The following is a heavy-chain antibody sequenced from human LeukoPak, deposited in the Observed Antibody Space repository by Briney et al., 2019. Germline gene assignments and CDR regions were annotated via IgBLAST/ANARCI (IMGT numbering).Heavy chain of an antibody. D-gene: IGHD3-9*01. CDR2: ISGRDDST. V-gene: IGHV3-23*01. CDR1: GFSFSNYA. CDR3: AKWGDYDVLTGYYDSDY. Sequence: GASLRLSCAASGFSFSNYAMSWVRQVPGKGLEWVSAISGRDDSTYYADSVKGRFTISRDTSKNTLYLQMNSLRAEDTAVYYCAKWGDYDVLTGYYDSDYRGQGTLVTVSS. J-gene: IGHJ4*02.